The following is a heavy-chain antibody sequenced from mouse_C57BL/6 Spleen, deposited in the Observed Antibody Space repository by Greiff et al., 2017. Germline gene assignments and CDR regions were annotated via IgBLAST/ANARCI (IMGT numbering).Heavy chain of an antibody. CDR2: IDPSDSET. Sequence: QVQLQQSGAELVRPGSSVKLSCKASGYTFTSYWMHWVKQRPIQGLEWIGNIDPSDSETHYNQKFKDKATLTVDKSSSTAYMQLSSLTSEDSAVYYCALYGHWYFDVWGTGTTVTVSS. V-gene: IGHV1-52*01. CDR1: GYTFTSYW. CDR3: ALYGHWYFDV. J-gene: IGHJ1*03. D-gene: IGHD1-1*02.